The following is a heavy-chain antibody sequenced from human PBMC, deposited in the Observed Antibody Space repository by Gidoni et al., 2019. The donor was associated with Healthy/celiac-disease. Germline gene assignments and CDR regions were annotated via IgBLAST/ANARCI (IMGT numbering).Heavy chain of an antibody. CDR1: GGPFSSYA. CDR3: ARDQWFTGAYYFDY. J-gene: IGHJ4*02. D-gene: IGHD3-22*01. CDR2: IIPIFGTA. Sequence: QVQLVQSGAEVQKPGSSVTVSCKASGGPFSSYAISWVRQAPGQGLEWMGGIIPIFGTANYAQKFQGRVTITADESTSTAYMELSSLRSEDTAVYYCARDQWFTGAYYFDYWGQGTLVTVSS. V-gene: IGHV1-69*01.